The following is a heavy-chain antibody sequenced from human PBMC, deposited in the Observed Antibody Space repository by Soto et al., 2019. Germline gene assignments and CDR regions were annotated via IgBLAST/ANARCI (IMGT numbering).Heavy chain of an antibody. Sequence: EVQLLESGGGLVQPGGSLRLSCAASGFTFSSYAMSWVRQAPGKGLEWVSAISGSGGSTYYADSVKGRFTISRDNAKNTLYLQMNSLRAEDTAVYYCAKDSNWGSYFDYWGQGTLVTVSS. D-gene: IGHD7-27*01. CDR2: ISGSGGST. CDR1: GFTFSSYA. CDR3: AKDSNWGSYFDY. V-gene: IGHV3-23*01. J-gene: IGHJ4*02.